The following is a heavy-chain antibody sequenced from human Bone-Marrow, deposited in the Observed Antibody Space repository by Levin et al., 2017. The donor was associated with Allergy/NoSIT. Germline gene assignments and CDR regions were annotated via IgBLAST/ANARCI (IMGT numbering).Heavy chain of an antibody. J-gene: IGHJ4*02. CDR3: ARGRLTMMLDY. CDR1: GGSFSGYY. D-gene: IGHD3-22*01. CDR2: INHSGST. V-gene: IGHV4-34*01. Sequence: SQTLSLTCAVYGGSFSGYYWSWIRQPPGKGLEWIGEINHSGSTNYNPSLKSRVTISVDTSKNQFSLKLSSVTAADTAVYYCARGRLTMMLDYWGQGTLVTVSS.